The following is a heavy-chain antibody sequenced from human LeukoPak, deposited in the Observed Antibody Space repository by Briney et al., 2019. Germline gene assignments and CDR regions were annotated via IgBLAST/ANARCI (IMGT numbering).Heavy chain of an antibody. CDR1: GGSISSYY. D-gene: IGHD3-22*01. CDR3: ARDTVYYDSSGYLGVFDY. CDR2: IYTSGST. V-gene: IGHV4-4*07. J-gene: IGHJ4*02. Sequence: SETLSLTCAVSGGSISSYYWSWIRQPAGKGLEWIGRIYTSGSTNYNPSLKSRVTMSLDTSKNQFSLKLSSVTAADTAVYYCARDTVYYDSSGYLGVFDYWGQGTLVTVSS.